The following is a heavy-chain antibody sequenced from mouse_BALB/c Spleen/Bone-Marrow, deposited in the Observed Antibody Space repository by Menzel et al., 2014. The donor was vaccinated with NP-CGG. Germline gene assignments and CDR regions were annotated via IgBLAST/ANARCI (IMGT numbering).Heavy chain of an antibody. V-gene: IGHV14-3*02. D-gene: IGHD2-14*01. CDR3: ASYRYAWYFDV. Sequence: EVKLQESGAELVKPGASVKLSCTASGFNIKDTYMHWVKQRPEQGLEWIGRIDPANGNTKYDPKFQGKATITADTSSNTAYLQLSSLTSEDTAVYYCASYRYAWYFDVWGAGTTVTSPQ. J-gene: IGHJ1*01. CDR1: GFNIKDTY. CDR2: IDPANGNT.